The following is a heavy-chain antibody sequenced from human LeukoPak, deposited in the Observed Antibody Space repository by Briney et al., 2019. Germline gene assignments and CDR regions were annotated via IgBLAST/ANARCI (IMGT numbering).Heavy chain of an antibody. CDR1: GFTFSSYS. V-gene: IGHV3-48*01. CDR3: ARRFDC. Sequence: GRSLRLSCAASGFTFSSYSMNWVRQAPGKGLEWVSYITSSSSTIYYADSVKGRFTISRDNAKNSLYLQMNSLRAEDTAVYYCARRFDCWGQGTLVTVSS. J-gene: IGHJ4*02. CDR2: ITSSSSTI.